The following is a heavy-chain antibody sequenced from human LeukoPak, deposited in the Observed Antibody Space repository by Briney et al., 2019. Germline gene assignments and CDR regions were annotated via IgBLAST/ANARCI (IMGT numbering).Heavy chain of an antibody. D-gene: IGHD6-19*01. CDR1: GFTFSSYG. J-gene: IGHJ4*02. Sequence: PGRSLRLSCAASGFTFSSYGMHWVRQAPGKGLEWVAVISYDGSNKYYDSVKGRFTISRDNSKNTLYLQVNSLRAEDTALYYCAKVAPNNGYSSGWYDPAFDYWGQGTLVTVSS. CDR2: ISYDGSNK. CDR3: AKVAPNNGYSSGWYDPAFDY. V-gene: IGHV3-30*18.